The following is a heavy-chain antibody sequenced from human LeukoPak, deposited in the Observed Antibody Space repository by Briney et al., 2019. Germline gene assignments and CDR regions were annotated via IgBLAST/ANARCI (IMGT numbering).Heavy chain of an antibody. J-gene: IGHJ4*02. D-gene: IGHD6-6*01. CDR2: ISGSGGST. CDR1: GFTFSSYA. CDR3: AMSHVVAARPGYFDY. V-gene: IGHV3-23*01. Sequence: PGGSLRLSCAAPGFTFSSYAMSWVRQAPGKGLEWVSAISGSGGSTYYADSVKGRFSISRDNSKNTLYLQMNSLRAEDTAVYYCAMSHVVAARPGYFDYWGQGTLVTVSS.